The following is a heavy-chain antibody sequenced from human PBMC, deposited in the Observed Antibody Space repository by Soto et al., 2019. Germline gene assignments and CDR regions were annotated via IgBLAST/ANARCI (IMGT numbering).Heavy chain of an antibody. J-gene: IGHJ6*02. CDR1: GDSITAYY. CDR2: IYHNGET. D-gene: IGHD3-10*01. CDR3: ARDKGGEFLKGSGMDV. V-gene: IGHV4-59*01. Sequence: QMQLQESGPGLVKPSETLSLICSVSGDSITAYYLSWLRQSPGKELEWIGYIYHNGETNYNPSLKSRVDIPADTSTTQFSLRLSSVTAADTGVYYCARDKGGEFLKGSGMDVWGQGTTVIVSS.